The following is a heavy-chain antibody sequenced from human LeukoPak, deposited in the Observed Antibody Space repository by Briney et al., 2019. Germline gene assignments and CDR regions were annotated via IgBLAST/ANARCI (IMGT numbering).Heavy chain of an antibody. D-gene: IGHD1-20*01. J-gene: IGHJ3*02. CDR2: IYYRSRWSA. CDR3: ARDPGDSNNWAAAFDI. Sequence: SQTLSLTCGIPGDSVSNRRAAWNCIRQSPSRGLEWLGRIYYRSRWSADYAVSVKSRITFNADVSKNQFSLHLNSVTPEDTAVYYCARDPGDSNNWAAAFDIWRQGTMVTVSS. V-gene: IGHV6-1*01. CDR1: GDSVSNRRAA.